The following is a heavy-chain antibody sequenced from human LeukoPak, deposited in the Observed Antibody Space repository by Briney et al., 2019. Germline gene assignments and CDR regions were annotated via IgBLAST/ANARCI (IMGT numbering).Heavy chain of an antibody. CDR2: IYYSGST. J-gene: IGHJ3*02. V-gene: IGHV4-31*03. CDR3: AREDWGWEEAFDI. Sequence: SETLSLTCTVSGGSISSGGYYWSWIRQHPGKGLEWIGYIYYSGSTYYNPSLKSRVTISVDTSKNQFSLKLSSVTAADTAVYYCAREDWGWEEAFDIWGQGTMVTVSS. D-gene: IGHD7-27*01. CDR1: GGSISSGGYY.